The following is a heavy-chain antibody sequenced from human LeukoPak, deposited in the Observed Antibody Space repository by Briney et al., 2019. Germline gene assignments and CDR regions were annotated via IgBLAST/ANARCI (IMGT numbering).Heavy chain of an antibody. D-gene: IGHD6-19*01. CDR1: GGSMTNYD. Sequence: PSETLSLTCTVSGGSMTNYDWSWVRQPAGKGLEWIGRIQTSGSINYNPSLKSRVTISIDTSEKQLSLKLSSVTAADSAVYYCVRASNIGWYQFDYWGQGTLVTVSS. CDR2: IQTSGSI. CDR3: VRASNIGWYQFDY. J-gene: IGHJ4*02. V-gene: IGHV4-4*07.